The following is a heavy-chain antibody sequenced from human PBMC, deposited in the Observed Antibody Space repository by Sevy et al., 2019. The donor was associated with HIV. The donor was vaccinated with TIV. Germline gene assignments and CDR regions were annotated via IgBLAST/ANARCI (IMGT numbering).Heavy chain of an antibody. Sequence: GGSLRLSCTASGFTFGDYAMSWVRQAPGKGLEWVGFIRSKAYGGTTEYAASVKGRFTISRDDSKGIAYLQMNSLKTEDTAVYYCTRLIAAATEYFQHWGQGTLVTVSS. V-gene: IGHV3-49*04. CDR2: IRSKAYGGTT. CDR1: GFTFGDYA. CDR3: TRLIAAATEYFQH. D-gene: IGHD6-13*01. J-gene: IGHJ1*01.